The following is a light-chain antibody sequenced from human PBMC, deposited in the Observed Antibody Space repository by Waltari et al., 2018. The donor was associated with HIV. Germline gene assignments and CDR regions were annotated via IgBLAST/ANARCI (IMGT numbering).Light chain of an antibody. V-gene: IGLV3-19*01. Sequence: SSERPQNPAFLLSLGRTARITSQGNGLESYYPGWYQQKPGQAPVLVIYGKNNRPSGIPDRFSGSSSGNTASLTITGAQAEDEADYYCHSRDSSANPVVFGGGTKLTVL. J-gene: IGLJ2*01. CDR3: HSRDSSANPVV. CDR2: GKN. CDR1: GLESYY.